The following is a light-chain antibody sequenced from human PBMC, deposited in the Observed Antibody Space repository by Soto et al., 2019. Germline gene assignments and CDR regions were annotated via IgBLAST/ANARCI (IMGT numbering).Light chain of an antibody. V-gene: IGKV1-39*01. Sequence: DIQMTQSPYSLSTSVGDRFTITCRASQSISNYLNWYQQRPGKAPKLLIYAASSLQSGVPSRFSGSGSGRDFTLTISSLQPEDFATYYCQQSYSIPQSFGQGTKVDIK. J-gene: IGKJ1*01. CDR1: QSISNY. CDR2: AAS. CDR3: QQSYSIPQS.